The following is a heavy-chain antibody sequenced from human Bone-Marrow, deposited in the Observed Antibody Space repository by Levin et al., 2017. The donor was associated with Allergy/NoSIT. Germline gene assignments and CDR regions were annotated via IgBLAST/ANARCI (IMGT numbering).Heavy chain of an antibody. CDR1: GYSFASYW. J-gene: IGHJ5*02. Sequence: RASVKVSCKGSGYSFASYWIAWVRQVPGKGLEWMGTIYPGDSDTRYSPSFQGQVTISADKSINTAYLQWNSLKPSDTAIYYCARRVESSEWFDPWGQGTLVTVSS. V-gene: IGHV5-51*01. CDR2: IYPGDSDT. CDR3: ARRVESSEWFDP. D-gene: IGHD3-10*01.